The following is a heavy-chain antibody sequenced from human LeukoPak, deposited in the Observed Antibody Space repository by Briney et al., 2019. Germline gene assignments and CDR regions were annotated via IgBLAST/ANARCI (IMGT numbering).Heavy chain of an antibody. CDR2: ISAASNYI. D-gene: IGHD4-11*01. V-gene: IGHV3-21*01. CDR3: ARERLPDDY. J-gene: IGHJ4*02. CDR1: GFSSSTYS. Sequence: GGSLRLSCAASGFSSSTYSMNWVRQAPGKGLEWVSSISAASNYIYYADSVKGRFTISRDNAKNSLYLQMNSLGAEDTAVYYCARERLPDDYWGQGTLVTVSS.